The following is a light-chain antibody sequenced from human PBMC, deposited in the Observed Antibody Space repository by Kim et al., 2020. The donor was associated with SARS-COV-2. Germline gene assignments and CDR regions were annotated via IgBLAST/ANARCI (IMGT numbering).Light chain of an antibody. V-gene: IGKV1-39*01. Sequence: DIQMTQSPSSLSASVGDRVTITCRASQSITNYLNWYPQKPGKAPKVLIYAASSLQSGVPSRFSGSGSGTDFTLTISSLQPDDFATYYCQQSYTMPRTFGPGTKVDIK. J-gene: IGKJ1*01. CDR2: AAS. CDR1: QSITNY. CDR3: QQSYTMPRT.